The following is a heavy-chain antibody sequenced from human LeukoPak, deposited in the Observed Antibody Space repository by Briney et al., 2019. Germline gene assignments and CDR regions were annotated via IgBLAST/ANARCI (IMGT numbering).Heavy chain of an antibody. CDR1: GFTFSNAW. D-gene: IGHD2-15*01. CDR3: ATDLDYSGYFDL. CDR2: IRRKTDGGTT. J-gene: IGHJ2*01. V-gene: IGHV3-15*01. Sequence: GGSLRLSCAASGFTFSNAWMSWVRQAPGKGLEWVGRIRRKTDGGTTDHAAPVKGRFTISRDDSKNTLCLEMNSLKTEDTAVYYCATDLDYSGYFDLWGRGVLVTVSS.